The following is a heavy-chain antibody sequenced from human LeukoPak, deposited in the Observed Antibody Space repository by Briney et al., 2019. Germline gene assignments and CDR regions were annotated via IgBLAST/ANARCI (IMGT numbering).Heavy chain of an antibody. J-gene: IGHJ6*03. Sequence: PSETLSLTCTVSSGSISNSNYYWGWIRQPPGKGLEWIGSIYYSGSTYYNPSLKSRVTISVDTSENQFSLKLSSVTAADTAVYYCARDGGYSNPYYYYYYYMDVWGKGTTVTVSS. D-gene: IGHD4-11*01. CDR2: IYYSGST. CDR3: ARDGGYSNPYYYYYYYMDV. CDR1: SGSISNSNYY. V-gene: IGHV4-39*07.